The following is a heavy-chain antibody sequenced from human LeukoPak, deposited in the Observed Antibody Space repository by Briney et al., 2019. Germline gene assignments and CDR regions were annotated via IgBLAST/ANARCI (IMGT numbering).Heavy chain of an antibody. CDR3: ARPRERWLLFDC. CDR2: IYYSGNT. V-gene: IGHV4-39*01. CDR1: GGSISSTGSY. J-gene: IGHJ4*02. Sequence: SETLSLTCTVSGGSISSTGSYWGWIRQPPGKGLEWIGSIYYSGNTYYNPSLKSRVTISVDTSKNQFSLKLNSVTAADTAVYYCARPRERWLLFDCWGQGTLVTVSS. D-gene: IGHD5-24*01.